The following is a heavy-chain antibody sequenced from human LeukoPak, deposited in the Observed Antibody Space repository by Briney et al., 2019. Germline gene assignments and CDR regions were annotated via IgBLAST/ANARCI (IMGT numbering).Heavy chain of an antibody. V-gene: IGHV3-23*01. J-gene: IGHJ4*02. D-gene: IGHD3-10*01. CDR1: GFTFSNYA. CDR2: ISGSGDNT. CDR3: AKAYYYGSGSNYKSFDY. Sequence: GGSLRLSCAASGFTFSNYALSWVRQAPGKGLEWVSAISGSGDNTYYADSVKGRFTISRDNAKNTLYLQMNSLRAEDTAVYHCAKAYYYGSGSNYKSFDYWGQGTLVTVSS.